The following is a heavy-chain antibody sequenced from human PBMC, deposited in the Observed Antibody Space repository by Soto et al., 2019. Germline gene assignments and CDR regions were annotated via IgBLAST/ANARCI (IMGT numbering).Heavy chain of an antibody. CDR3: ARGNWNHYYYYGMDV. V-gene: IGHV4-31*03. CDR2: IYYSGST. D-gene: IGHD1-1*01. Sequence: QVQLQESGPGLVKPSQTLSLTCTVSGGSISSGGYYWSWIRQHPGKGREWIGYIYYSGSTYYNPSLKSRVTISVDTSKNQFSLKLSSVTAADTAVYYCARGNWNHYYYYGMDVWGQGTTVTVSS. J-gene: IGHJ6*02. CDR1: GGSISSGGYY.